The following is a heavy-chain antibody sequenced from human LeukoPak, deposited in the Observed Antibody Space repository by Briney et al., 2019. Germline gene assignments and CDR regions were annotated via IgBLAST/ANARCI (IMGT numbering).Heavy chain of an antibody. CDR3: ARGDYGDY. Sequence: GGSLRLSCAASGFTFSSYGMHWVRQAPGKGLEWVAFIRYDGSNKYYADSVKGRFTISRDNAKNSLYLQMNSLRVEDTAVYYCARGDYGDYWGQGTLVTVSS. V-gene: IGHV3-30*02. CDR2: IRYDGSNK. J-gene: IGHJ4*02. D-gene: IGHD3-16*01. CDR1: GFTFSSYG.